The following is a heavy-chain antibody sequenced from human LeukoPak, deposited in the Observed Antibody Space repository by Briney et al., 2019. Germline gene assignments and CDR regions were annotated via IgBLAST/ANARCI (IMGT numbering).Heavy chain of an antibody. D-gene: IGHD3-10*01. V-gene: IGHV3-23*01. J-gene: IGHJ6*02. CDR2: TSTSGGSA. CDR1: GFTFSNNA. Sequence: GGSLRLSCAASGFTFSNNAMSWVRQAPGKGLEWVSATSTSGGSAYYADSVKGRFTISRDNSKNTLYLQMNSLRAEDTAVYYCASQGGLLWFGELSGGMDVWGQGTTVTVSS. CDR3: ASQGGLLWFGELSGGMDV.